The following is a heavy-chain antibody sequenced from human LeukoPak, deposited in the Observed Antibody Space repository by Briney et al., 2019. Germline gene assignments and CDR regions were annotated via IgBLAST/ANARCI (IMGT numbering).Heavy chain of an antibody. Sequence: SETLSHTCTVSGVSISSYYWSWIRQPPGKGLEWIGYIYYSGSANYSPSLKSRVTISLDTSKNQFSLKLSSVTAADTAVYYCARHDGSSWYYAFDVWGQGTMVTVSS. CDR3: ARHDGSSWYYAFDV. V-gene: IGHV4-59*08. CDR2: IYYSGSA. CDR1: GVSISSYY. D-gene: IGHD6-13*01. J-gene: IGHJ3*01.